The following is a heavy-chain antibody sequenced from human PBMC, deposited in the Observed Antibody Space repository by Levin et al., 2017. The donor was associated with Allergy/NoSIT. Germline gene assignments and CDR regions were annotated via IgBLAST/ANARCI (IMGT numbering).Heavy chain of an antibody. Sequence: GESLKISCKASGYPFTSYDINWVRQATGQGLEWMGWMNPNSGNTGYAQKFQGRVTMTRDTSISTAYMELSSLRSEDTAVYYCARATITMIHNWFDPWGQGTLVTVSS. CDR1: GYPFTSYD. D-gene: IGHD3-22*01. CDR2: MNPNSGNT. J-gene: IGHJ5*02. CDR3: ARATITMIHNWFDP. V-gene: IGHV1-8*01.